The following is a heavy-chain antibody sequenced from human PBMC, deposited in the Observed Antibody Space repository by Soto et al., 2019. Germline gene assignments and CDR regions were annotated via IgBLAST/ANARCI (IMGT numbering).Heavy chain of an antibody. J-gene: IGHJ4*02. V-gene: IGHV4-59*01. D-gene: IGHD2-2*01. CDR1: GGSISSYY. Sequence: ASETLSLTCTVSGGSISSYYWSWIRQPPGKGLEWIGYIYYSGSTNYNPSLKSRVTISVDTSKNQFSLKLSSVTAADTAVYYCARDQSPIVPAAIFDYWGQGTLVTVSS. CDR3: ARDQSPIVPAAIFDY. CDR2: IYYSGST.